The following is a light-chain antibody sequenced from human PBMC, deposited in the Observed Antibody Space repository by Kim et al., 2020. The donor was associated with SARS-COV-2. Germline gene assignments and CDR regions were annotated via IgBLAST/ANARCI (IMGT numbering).Light chain of an antibody. J-gene: IGLJ3*02. Sequence: GKTVTIACTRRRGGIASNYGLWYQQRPGSSPISVSYEDNRRPSGVPDRFSGSIGSSANSASLTISGLKTEDEADYYCQSYDTSSWLFGGGTQLTVL. V-gene: IGLV6-57*01. CDR2: EDN. CDR1: RGGIASNY. CDR3: QSYDTSSWL.